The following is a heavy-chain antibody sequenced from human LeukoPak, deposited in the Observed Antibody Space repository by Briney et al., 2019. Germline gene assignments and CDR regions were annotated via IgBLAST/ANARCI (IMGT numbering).Heavy chain of an antibody. CDR1: GLTFNTYW. Sequence: GGSLRLSCLASGLTFNTYWMHWVRQVPGKGPVWVSRINPDGSVTWDADSVRGRFIISRDDAKNTLYLQMNSLRAEDTALYYCAREAPAYGERYFVSWGQGTLVTVSS. J-gene: IGHJ4*02. CDR2: INPDGSVT. D-gene: IGHD2-21*01. V-gene: IGHV3-74*01. CDR3: AREAPAYGERYFVS.